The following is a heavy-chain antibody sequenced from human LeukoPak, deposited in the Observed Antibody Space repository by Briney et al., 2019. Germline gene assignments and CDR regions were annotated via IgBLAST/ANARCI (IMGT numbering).Heavy chain of an antibody. CDR2: INPSGGST. D-gene: IGHD2-2*01. V-gene: IGHV1-46*01. J-gene: IGHJ5*02. CDR3: ARGVSSTSSWWFDP. CDR1: GYTFTSHY. Sequence: ASVKVSCKASGYTFTSHYMHWVRQAPEQGLEWMGIINPSGGSTSYAQKFQGRVTMTRDMSTRTDYMELSSLRYEDTAVYYCARGVSSTSSWWFDPWGQGTLVIVSS.